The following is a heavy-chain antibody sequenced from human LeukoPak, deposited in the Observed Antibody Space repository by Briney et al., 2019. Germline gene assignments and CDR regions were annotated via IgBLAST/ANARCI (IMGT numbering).Heavy chain of an antibody. CDR2: IRYDGSNK. Sequence: GGSLRLPCAASGFTFSSFRMQGPRAPPGKGLEGVAIIRYDGSNKYYADSVKGRFTISRDHSNNTLYLQMNSLRAEDTAVYYCRLRSYHDAFDIWGQGTMVTVSS. J-gene: IGHJ3*02. V-gene: IGHV3-30*02. D-gene: IGHD4-23*01. CDR1: GFTFSSFR. CDR3: RLRSYHDAFDI.